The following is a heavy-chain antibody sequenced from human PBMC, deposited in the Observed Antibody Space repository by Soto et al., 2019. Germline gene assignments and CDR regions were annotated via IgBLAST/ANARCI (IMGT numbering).Heavy chain of an antibody. D-gene: IGHD3-22*01. Sequence: EVQRLESGGGLVQPGVSLRLSCAASGFTFSSYAMSWVRQAPGKGLEWVSAISGSGGSTYYADSVKGRFTISRDNSKNTLYLQMNSLRAEDTAVYYCAKVTTMIVVVITAFDYWGQGTLVTVSS. V-gene: IGHV3-23*01. CDR1: GFTFSSYA. CDR2: ISGSGGST. CDR3: AKVTTMIVVVITAFDY. J-gene: IGHJ4*02.